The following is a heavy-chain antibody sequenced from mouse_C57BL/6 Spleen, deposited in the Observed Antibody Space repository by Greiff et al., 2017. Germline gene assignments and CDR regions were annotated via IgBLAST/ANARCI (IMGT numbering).Heavy chain of an antibody. Sequence: VQLQQSGAELVRPGASVKLSCTASGFNIKDDYMHWVKQRPEQGLEWIGWIDPENGDTEYASKFQGKATITADTSSNTAYLQLSSLTSEYTAVYYCTLRQLRLRWFAYWGQGTLVTVSA. J-gene: IGHJ3*01. V-gene: IGHV14-4*01. CDR3: TLRQLRLRWFAY. D-gene: IGHD3-2*02. CDR1: GFNIKDDY. CDR2: IDPENGDT.